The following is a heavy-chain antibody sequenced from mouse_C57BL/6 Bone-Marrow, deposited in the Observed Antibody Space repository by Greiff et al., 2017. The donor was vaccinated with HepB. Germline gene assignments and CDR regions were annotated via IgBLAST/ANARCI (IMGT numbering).Heavy chain of an antibody. CDR3: ARLYDYDADY. V-gene: IGHV5-6*01. J-gene: IGHJ2*01. Sequence: EVQLVDSGGDLVKPGGSLKLSCAASGFTFSSYGMSWVRQTPDKRLEWVATISSGGSYTYYPDSVKGRFTISRDNAKNTLYLQMSSLKSEDTAMYYCARLYDYDADYWGQGTTLTVSS. CDR2: ISSGGSYT. CDR1: GFTFSSYG. D-gene: IGHD2-4*01.